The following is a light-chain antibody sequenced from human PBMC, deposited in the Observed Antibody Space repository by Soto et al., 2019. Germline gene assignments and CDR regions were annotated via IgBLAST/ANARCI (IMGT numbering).Light chain of an antibody. CDR1: QSISSN. V-gene: IGKV3-15*01. J-gene: IGKJ4*01. Sequence: EIVMTQSPATLSVSPGERATLSCRASQSISSNLAWYHHKPGQAPRLLIYGASNRATGIPAKFSSSGSGTEFTLTISSLQSEDFALYYCQQYNNWPRTFGGGTNVEIK. CDR3: QQYNNWPRT. CDR2: GAS.